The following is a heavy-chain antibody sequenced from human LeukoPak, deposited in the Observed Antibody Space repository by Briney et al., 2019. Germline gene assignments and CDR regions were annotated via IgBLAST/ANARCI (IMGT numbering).Heavy chain of an antibody. CDR3: ARGVVAAARRFDY. CDR2: INHSGST. D-gene: IGHD2-15*01. J-gene: IGHJ4*02. V-gene: IGHV4-34*01. CDR1: GGSFSGYY. Sequence: SETLSPTCAVYGGSFSGYYWSWIRQPPGKGLEWIGEINHSGSTNYNPSLKSRVTISVDTSKNQFSLKLSSVTAADTAVYYCARGVVAAARRFDYWGQGTLVTVSS.